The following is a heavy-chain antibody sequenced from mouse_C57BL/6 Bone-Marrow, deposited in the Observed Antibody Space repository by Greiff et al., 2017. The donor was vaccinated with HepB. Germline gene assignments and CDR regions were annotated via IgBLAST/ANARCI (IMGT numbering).Heavy chain of an antibody. V-gene: IGHV2-4*01. Sequence: QVQLKQSGPGLVQPSQSLSITCTVSGFSFTSYGVHWVRQPPGKGLEWLGVIWSGGSTDYNAAFISRLAISKDNSKSQVFFNMNSLQADDTAIYYCAKKRGNWADYAMDYWGQGTSVTVSS. CDR3: AKKRGNWADYAMDY. J-gene: IGHJ4*01. CDR1: GFSFTSYG. D-gene: IGHD4-1*01. CDR2: IWSGGST.